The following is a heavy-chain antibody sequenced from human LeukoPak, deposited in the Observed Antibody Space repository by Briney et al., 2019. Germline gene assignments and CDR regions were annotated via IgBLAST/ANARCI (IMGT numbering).Heavy chain of an antibody. CDR3: ATLGGDGYNSPRFDY. D-gene: IGHD5-24*01. J-gene: IGHJ4*02. V-gene: IGHV4-38-2*01. CDR2: IYHSGST. Sequence: SETLSLTCAVSGYSISSGYYWGWIRQPPGKGLEWIGSIYHSGSTYYNPSLKSRVTISVDTSKNQFSLKLSSVTAADTAVYYCATLGGDGYNSPRFDYWGQGTLVTVSS. CDR1: GYSISSGYY.